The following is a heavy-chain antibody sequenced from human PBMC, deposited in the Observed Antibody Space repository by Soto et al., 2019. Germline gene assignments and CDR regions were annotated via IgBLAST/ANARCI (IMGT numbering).Heavy chain of an antibody. V-gene: IGHV4-59*01. D-gene: IGHD6-13*01. CDR2: IYYSGST. CDR1: GGSISSYY. Sequence: SETLSLTCTVSGGSISSYYWSWIRQPPGKGLEWIGYIYYSGSTNYNPSLKSRVTISVDTSKNQFSLKLSSVTAADTAVYYCARGGVAATSNAFDIWGQGTMVTVSS. J-gene: IGHJ3*02. CDR3: ARGGVAATSNAFDI.